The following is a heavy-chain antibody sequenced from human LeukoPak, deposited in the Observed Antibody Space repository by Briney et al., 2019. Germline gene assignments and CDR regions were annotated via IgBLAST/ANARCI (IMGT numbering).Heavy chain of an antibody. V-gene: IGHV3-7*01. Sequence: GGSLGLSCAASGFTFSSYWMSWVRQAPGKGLEWVANIKQDGSEKYYVDSVKGRFTISRDNAKNSLYLQMNSLRAEDTAVYYCARVSRYYGSGTYYHDAFDIWGQGTMVTVSS. CDR3: ARVSRYYGSGTYYHDAFDI. CDR1: GFTFSSYW. D-gene: IGHD3-10*01. CDR2: IKQDGSEK. J-gene: IGHJ3*02.